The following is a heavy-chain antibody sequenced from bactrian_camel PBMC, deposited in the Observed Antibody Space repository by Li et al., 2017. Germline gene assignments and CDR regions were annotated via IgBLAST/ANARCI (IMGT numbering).Heavy chain of an antibody. Sequence: HVQLVESGGGSVQSGGSLRLSCAASGGISSSNCLGWFRQAPGKEREGVSCISFNGLYTYYKDSVEGRFTISRDNAKNTLYRQMNSLKPEDTGMYYCAADHSNNVYYDLGLLREEYDFWGQGTQVTVS. CDR1: GGISSSNC. CDR2: ISFNGLYT. J-gene: IGHJ4*01. D-gene: IGHD5*01. V-gene: IGHV3-3*01. CDR3: AADHSNNVYYDLGLLREEYDF.